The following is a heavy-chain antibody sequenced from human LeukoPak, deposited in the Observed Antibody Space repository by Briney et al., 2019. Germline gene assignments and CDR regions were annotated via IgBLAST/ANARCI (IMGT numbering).Heavy chain of an antibody. Sequence: GGSLRLSCAASGFTFDDYSMHWVRQSPGKGLEWLSGLGWNGYTIDYADSVKGRFTISRDNAKNSLYLQMDSLKTEDTALYYCAKGSLIAASGTLFDFWGQGTRVTVSS. V-gene: IGHV3-9*01. CDR3: AKGSLIAASGTLFDF. CDR1: GFTFDDYS. D-gene: IGHD6-13*01. J-gene: IGHJ4*02. CDR2: LGWNGYTI.